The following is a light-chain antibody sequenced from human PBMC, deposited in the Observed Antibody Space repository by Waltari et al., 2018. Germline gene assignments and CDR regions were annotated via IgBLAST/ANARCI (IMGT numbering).Light chain of an antibody. CDR1: SGHSNYA. Sequence: QLILTHSPSASASLGASVKLTCTLSSGHSNYAIAWLQRQPEKGPRYLMKVNSDGSYIKGDGIPDRFSGSSSGADRYLTISSLQSEDEADYYCETGGFGIWRFGGGTKLTVL. CDR3: ETGGFGIWR. V-gene: IGLV4-69*01. J-gene: IGLJ2*01. CDR2: VNSDGSY.